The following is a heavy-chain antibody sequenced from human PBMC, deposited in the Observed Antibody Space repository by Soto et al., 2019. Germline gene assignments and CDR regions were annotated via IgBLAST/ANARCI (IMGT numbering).Heavy chain of an antibody. D-gene: IGHD6-13*01. CDR2: MNANSGSA. CDR3: ARGGPAAGFDY. V-gene: IGHV1-8*01. CDR1: GYTFTSYD. Sequence: ASVKVSCKASGYTFTSYDINWVRQANGQGLEWMGWMNANSGSAGYAQNFQGRVTLTRDTSSSTAYMELRGLRSEDTAMYYCARGGPAAGFDYWGQGTLVTVSS. J-gene: IGHJ4*02.